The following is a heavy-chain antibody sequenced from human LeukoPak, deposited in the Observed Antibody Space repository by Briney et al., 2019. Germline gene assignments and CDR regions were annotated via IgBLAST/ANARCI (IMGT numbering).Heavy chain of an antibody. J-gene: IGHJ4*02. CDR3: ASILGYCTNGVCSDY. Sequence: GRSLRLSSAASGFTFSSYAMHWVRQAPGKGLEWVAVISYDGSNKYYADSVKGRFTISRDNSKNTLYLQMNSLRAEDTAVYYCASILGYCTNGVCSDYWGQGTLVTVSS. CDR2: ISYDGSNK. CDR1: GFTFSSYA. D-gene: IGHD2-8*01. V-gene: IGHV3-30-3*01.